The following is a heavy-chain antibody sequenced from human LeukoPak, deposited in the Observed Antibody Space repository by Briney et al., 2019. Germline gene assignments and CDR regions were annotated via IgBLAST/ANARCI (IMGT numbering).Heavy chain of an antibody. V-gene: IGHV4-34*01. J-gene: IGHJ4*03. D-gene: IGHD3-16*02. Sequence: SETLSLTCAVYGGSFSGYYWSWFRQPPRKGLEWIGEINHSGSSNCNPSLQSRVTISVDTSKNQYSPQLMSVTAADTAACYCARGGGYRLDYWGQGTMVTVSS. CDR1: GGSFSGYY. CDR2: INHSGSS. CDR3: ARGGGYRLDY.